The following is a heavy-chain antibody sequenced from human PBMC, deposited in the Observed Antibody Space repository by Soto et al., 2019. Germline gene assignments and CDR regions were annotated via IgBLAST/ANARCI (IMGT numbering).Heavy chain of an antibody. D-gene: IGHD1-1*01. J-gene: IGHJ6*02. Sequence: GGSLRLSCAASGFTFSSYVMHWVRQAPGKGLEWVAVIWYDGSNKYYADSVKGRFTISRDNSKNTLYLQMNSLRAEDTAVYYCARDPTGTGTDGYGMDVWGQGTTVTVSS. CDR3: ARDPTGTGTDGYGMDV. V-gene: IGHV3-33*01. CDR2: IWYDGSNK. CDR1: GFTFSSYV.